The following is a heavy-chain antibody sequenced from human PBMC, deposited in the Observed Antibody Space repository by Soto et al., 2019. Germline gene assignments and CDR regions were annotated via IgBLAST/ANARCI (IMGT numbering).Heavy chain of an antibody. Sequence: SETLSLTCTVSGGSISSYYWSWIRQPPGKGLEWIGYIYYSGSTNYNPSLKSRVTISVDTSKNQFSLKLSSVTAADTAVYYCARVPVVAARPSSWFDPWGQGTLVTVSS. CDR2: IYYSGST. V-gene: IGHV4-59*01. J-gene: IGHJ5*02. D-gene: IGHD6-6*01. CDR3: ARVPVVAARPSSWFDP. CDR1: GGSISSYY.